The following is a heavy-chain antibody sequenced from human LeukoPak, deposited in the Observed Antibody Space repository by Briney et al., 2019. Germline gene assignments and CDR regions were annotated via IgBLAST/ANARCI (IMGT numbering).Heavy chain of an antibody. CDR2: ISGDGGST. Sequence: GGSLRLSCAASGFTVSSNYMSWVRQAPGKGLEWVSLISGDGGSTYYADSVKGRFTISRDNSKNSLYLQMNSLRTEDTALYYCAKDKYSGSYQDAFDIWGQGTMVTVSS. D-gene: IGHD1-26*01. V-gene: IGHV3-43*02. CDR3: AKDKYSGSYQDAFDI. CDR1: GFTVSSNY. J-gene: IGHJ3*02.